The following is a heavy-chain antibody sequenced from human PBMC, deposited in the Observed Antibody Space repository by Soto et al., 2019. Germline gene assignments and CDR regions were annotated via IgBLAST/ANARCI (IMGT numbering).Heavy chain of an antibody. V-gene: IGHV3-23*01. CDR1: GFTFSSYA. CDR2: ISGSGGST. J-gene: IGHJ4*02. D-gene: IGHD3-3*01. Sequence: GGSLRLSCAASGFTFSSYAMSWVRQAPGKGLEWVSAISGSGGSTYYADSVKGRFTISRDNSKNTLYLQMNSLRAEDTAVYYCAKDRPRVRFLEWLPPTENDYWGQGTLVTVSS. CDR3: AKDRPRVRFLEWLPPTENDY.